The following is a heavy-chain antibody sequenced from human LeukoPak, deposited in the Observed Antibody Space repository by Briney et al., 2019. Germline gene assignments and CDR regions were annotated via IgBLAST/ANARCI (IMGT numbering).Heavy chain of an antibody. V-gene: IGHV1-24*01. CDR2: FDPEDGGT. CDR3: ATVRRWPLIFDY. J-gene: IGHJ4*02. D-gene: IGHD3-16*01. Sequence: VASVKVSCKVSGYTLTELSMHWVRQAPGKGLEWMGGFDPEDGGTIYAQKFQGRVTMTEDTSTDTAYMELSSLRSEDTAVYYCATVRRWPLIFDYWGQGTLVTVSS. CDR1: GYTLTELS.